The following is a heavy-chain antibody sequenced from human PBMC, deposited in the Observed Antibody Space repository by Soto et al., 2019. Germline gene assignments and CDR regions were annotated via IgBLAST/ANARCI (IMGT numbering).Heavy chain of an antibody. J-gene: IGHJ4*02. V-gene: IGHV1-69*10. Sequence: SVKVSCKASGGTFTSYAISWVRQAPGQGLEWMGWIIPILGTANYAQKFQGRVTITADKSTSTAYMELSSLRSEDTAVYYCARMWSVGYCSGGSCPPIDYWGQGTLVTVSS. CDR2: IIPILGTA. CDR3: ARMWSVGYCSGGSCPPIDY. CDR1: GGTFTSYA. D-gene: IGHD2-15*01.